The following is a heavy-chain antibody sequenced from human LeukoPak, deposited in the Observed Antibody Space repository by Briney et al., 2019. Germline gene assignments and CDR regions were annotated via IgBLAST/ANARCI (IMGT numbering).Heavy chain of an antibody. D-gene: IGHD3-22*01. Sequence: EASVKVSCKASGYTFTGYYMHWVRQAPGQGLEWMGWINPNSGGTNYAQKFQGRVTMTRDTSISTAYMELSRLRSEDTAVYYCARDLGGTRPKNYYDSSGYYGWGQGTLVTVSS. CDR2: INPNSGGT. V-gene: IGHV1-2*02. J-gene: IGHJ4*02. CDR1: GYTFTGYY. CDR3: ARDLGGTRPKNYYDSSGYYG.